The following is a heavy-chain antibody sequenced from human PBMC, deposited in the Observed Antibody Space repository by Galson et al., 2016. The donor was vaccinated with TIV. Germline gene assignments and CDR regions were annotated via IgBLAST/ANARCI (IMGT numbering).Heavy chain of an antibody. CDR2: IYSGGST. J-gene: IGHJ4*02. CDR1: GGSIRGYY. CDR3: ARGLWFGGDYFDC. D-gene: IGHD3-10*01. Sequence: LSLTFTVAGGSIRGYYWSWIRQPAGTGLEWIGRIYSGGSTNYNPSLQSGVTMSVDPSKSQLSLKMSSVAAADTAGDSCARGLWFGGDYFDCWGQGTLVTVSS. V-gene: IGHV4-4*07.